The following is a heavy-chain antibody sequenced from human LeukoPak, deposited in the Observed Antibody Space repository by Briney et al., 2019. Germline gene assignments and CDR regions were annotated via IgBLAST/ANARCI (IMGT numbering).Heavy chain of an antibody. CDR1: GFTFSSYS. Sequence: GGSLGLSCAASGFTFSSYSMNWARQAPGKGLEWVSYISSSSSTIYYADSVKGRFTISRDNAKNSLYLQMNSLRAEDTAVYYCARDLATISKLDNWFDPWGQGTLVTVSS. CDR2: ISSSSSTI. D-gene: IGHD5-12*01. CDR3: ARDLATISKLDNWFDP. J-gene: IGHJ5*02. V-gene: IGHV3-48*01.